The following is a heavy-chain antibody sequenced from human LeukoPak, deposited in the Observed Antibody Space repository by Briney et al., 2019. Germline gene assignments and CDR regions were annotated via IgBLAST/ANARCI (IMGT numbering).Heavy chain of an antibody. Sequence: SETLSLTCTVSGGSISSGDYYWSWLRQPPGKGLEWIGYIYYSRSTYYNPSLKSRVTISVDTSKNQFSLKLSSVTAADTAVYYCARAPRELLLNWFDPWGQGTLVTVSS. J-gene: IGHJ5*02. CDR3: ARAPRELLLNWFDP. D-gene: IGHD2-15*01. CDR1: GGSISSGDYY. CDR2: IYYSRST. V-gene: IGHV4-30-4*01.